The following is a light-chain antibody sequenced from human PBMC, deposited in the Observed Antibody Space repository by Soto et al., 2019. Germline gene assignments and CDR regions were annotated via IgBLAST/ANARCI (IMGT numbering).Light chain of an antibody. CDR3: QQYNSYLIT. CDR1: QSISSY. J-gene: IGKJ5*01. CDR2: AAS. V-gene: IGKV1-39*01. Sequence: DIHMTQSPSSLSASLGDRVTITFRASQSISSYLNWYQQKPGKAPKLLIYAASSLQSGVPSRFSGSGSGTEFTLTISSLQPDDFATYYCQQYNSYLITFGQGTRLEIK.